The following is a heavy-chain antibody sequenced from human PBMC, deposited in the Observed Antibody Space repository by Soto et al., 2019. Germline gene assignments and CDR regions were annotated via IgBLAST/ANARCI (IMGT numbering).Heavy chain of an antibody. J-gene: IGHJ4*02. CDR2: IYHSGST. CDR3: ARVDSSGYYPDY. CDR1: GGSIISGGYS. D-gene: IGHD3-22*01. Sequence: SETLSLTCGVSGGSIISGGYSWSWIRQPPGKGLEWIGYIYHSGSTYYNPSLKSRVTISVDRSKNQFSLKLSSVTAADTAVYYCARVDSSGYYPDYWGQGTLVTVSS. V-gene: IGHV4-30-2*01.